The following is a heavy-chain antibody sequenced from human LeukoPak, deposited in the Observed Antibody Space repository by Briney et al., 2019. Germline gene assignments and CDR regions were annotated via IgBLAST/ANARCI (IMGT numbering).Heavy chain of an antibody. J-gene: IGHJ4*02. CDR1: GGSISSSSYY. V-gene: IGHV4-39*01. D-gene: IGHD5-18*01. CDR3: AGTLIQLWFFDY. Sequence: PSETLSLTCTVSGGSISSSSYYWGWIRQPPGKGLEWIGSIYYSGSTYYNPSLKSRVTISVDTSKNQFSLKLSSVTAADTAVYYCAGTLIQLWFFDYWGQGTLVTVSS. CDR2: IYYSGST.